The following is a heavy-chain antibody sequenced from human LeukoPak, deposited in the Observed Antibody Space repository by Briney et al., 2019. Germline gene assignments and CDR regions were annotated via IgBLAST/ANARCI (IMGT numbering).Heavy chain of an antibody. CDR3: ARQAKLRWFGEPSSFDY. CDR1: GGFISSSSCY. CDR2: IYYSGST. V-gene: IGHV4-39*01. J-gene: IGHJ4*02. D-gene: IGHD3-10*01. Sequence: TASETLSLTCTVSGGFISSSSCYWGWIRQPPGKGLEWIGSIYYSGSTYYNPSLKSRVTISVDTSKNQFSLKLSSVTAADTAVYYCARQAKLRWFGEPSSFDYWGQGTLVTVSS.